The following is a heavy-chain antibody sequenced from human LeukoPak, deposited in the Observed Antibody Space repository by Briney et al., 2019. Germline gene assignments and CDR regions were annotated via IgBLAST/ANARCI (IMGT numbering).Heavy chain of an antibody. J-gene: IGHJ1*01. CDR2: INHSGST. CDR1: GGSFSGYY. D-gene: IGHD4-23*01. CDR3: AREPYGGRRGFQH. Sequence: PSETLSLTCAVYGGSFSGYYWSWIRQPPGKGLEWIGEINHSGSTNYNPSLKSRVTISVDTSKNQFSLKLSSVTAADTAVYYCAREPYGGRRGFQHWGQGTLVTVSS. V-gene: IGHV4-34*01.